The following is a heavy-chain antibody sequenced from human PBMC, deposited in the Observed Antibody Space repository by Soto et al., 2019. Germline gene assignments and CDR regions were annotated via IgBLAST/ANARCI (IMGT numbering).Heavy chain of an antibody. Sequence: ASVKVSCKASGGTFSSYAISWVRQAPGQGLEWMGGIIPIFGTANYAQKFQGRVTITADKSTSTAYMELSSLRSEDTAVYYCARDLFYSNYQGEAYYFYGMDVWGQGTTVTVSS. V-gene: IGHV1-69*06. D-gene: IGHD4-4*01. CDR2: IIPIFGTA. CDR3: ARDLFYSNYQGEAYYFYGMDV. CDR1: GGTFSSYA. J-gene: IGHJ6*02.